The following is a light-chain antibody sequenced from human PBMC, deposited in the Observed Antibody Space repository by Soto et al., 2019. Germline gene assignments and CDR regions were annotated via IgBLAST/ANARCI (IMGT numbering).Light chain of an antibody. CDR1: YSNIETNY. V-gene: IGLV1-51*01. J-gene: IGLJ1*01. CDR3: GTWGGSLSAGV. Sequence: QSVLTQPPSISATPGQKVTISCSGSYSNIETNYVSWYQQLPGTAPKLLIYDNTERPSGIPDRFSGSKSGSSATLGITGLQTGDEADYYCGTWGGSLSAGVFGRGTKVTVL. CDR2: DNT.